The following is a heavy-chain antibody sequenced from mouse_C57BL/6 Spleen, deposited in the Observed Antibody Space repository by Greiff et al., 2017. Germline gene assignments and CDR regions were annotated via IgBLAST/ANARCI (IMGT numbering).Heavy chain of an antibody. Sequence: EVQVVESGGGLVKPGGSLKLSCAASGFTFSSYAMSWVRQTPEKRLEWVATISDGGSYTYSPDNVKGRFTISRDNAKNNLYLQMSHLKSEDTAMYYCARGTGRYGFDYWGQGTTLTVSS. J-gene: IGHJ2*01. CDR3: ARGTGRYGFDY. CDR1: GFTFSSYA. V-gene: IGHV5-4*01. CDR2: ISDGGSYT. D-gene: IGHD1-1*01.